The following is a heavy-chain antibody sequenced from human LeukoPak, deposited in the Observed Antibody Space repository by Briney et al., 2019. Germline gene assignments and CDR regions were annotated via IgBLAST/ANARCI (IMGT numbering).Heavy chain of an antibody. CDR3: ARSGVDTPYYYYYYMDA. D-gene: IGHD5-18*01. CDR1: GGSISSYY. CDR2: IYYSGST. V-gene: IGHV4-59*01. J-gene: IGHJ6*03. Sequence: SGTLSLTCTVSGGSISSYYWSWIRQPPGKGLEWIGYIYYSGSTNYNPSLKSRVTISVDTSKNQFSLKLSSVTAADTAVYYCARSGVDTPYYYYYYMDAWGKGTTVTVSS.